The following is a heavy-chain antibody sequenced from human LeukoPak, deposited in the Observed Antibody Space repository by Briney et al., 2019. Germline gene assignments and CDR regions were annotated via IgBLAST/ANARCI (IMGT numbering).Heavy chain of an antibody. J-gene: IGHJ5*02. CDR1: GGSMSSYY. V-gene: IGHV4-59*12. Sequence: SETLSLTCTVSGGSMSSYYWSWIRQPPGKGLEWIGYIYYSGGTNYNPSLKSRVTISVDTSKNELSLKLTSVTAADTAVYYCARGLGAMVRIWFDTWGQGTLVTVSS. CDR2: IYYSGGT. CDR3: ARGLGAMVRIWFDT. D-gene: IGHD3-10*01.